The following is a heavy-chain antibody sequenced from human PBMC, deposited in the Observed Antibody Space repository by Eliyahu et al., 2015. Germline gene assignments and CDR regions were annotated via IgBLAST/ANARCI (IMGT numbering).Heavy chain of an antibody. V-gene: IGHV3-73*02. J-gene: IGHJ4*02. D-gene: IGHD3-9*01. Sequence: EVQLVESGGGLVQPGGSLKLSCAASGFTFSGSAMHWVRQASGKGLEWVGRIRSKANSYATAYAASVKGRFTISRDDSKNTAYLQMNSLKTEDTAVYYCTRGDILAGYRGDYWGQGTLVTVSS. CDR1: GFTFSGSA. CDR2: IRSKANSYAT. CDR3: TRGDILAGYRGDY.